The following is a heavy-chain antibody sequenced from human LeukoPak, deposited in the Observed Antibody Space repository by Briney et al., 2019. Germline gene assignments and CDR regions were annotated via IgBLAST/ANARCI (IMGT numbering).Heavy chain of an antibody. CDR3: ARDAYYYDSSGRDAFDI. CDR1: GGSISSYY. Sequence: SGTLSLTCAVSGGSISSYYWSWIRQPAGKGLEWIGRIYTSGSTNYNPSLKSRVTISVDTSKNQFSLKLSSVTAADTAVYYCARDAYYYDSSGRDAFDIWGQGTMVTVSS. D-gene: IGHD3-22*01. V-gene: IGHV4-4*07. J-gene: IGHJ3*02. CDR2: IYTSGST.